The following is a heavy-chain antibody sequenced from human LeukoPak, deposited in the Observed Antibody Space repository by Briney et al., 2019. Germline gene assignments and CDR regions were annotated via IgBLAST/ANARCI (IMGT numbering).Heavy chain of an antibody. CDR2: INSNGGST. D-gene: IGHD3-22*01. CDR3: VNVYSSGYYRRPGDY. Sequence: GGSLRLSCSASGFTFSSYEMHWIRQAPGKGLEYVSAINSNGGSTDYADSVKGRFTISRDNSKNTLYLQMSSLTTEDTAVYYCVNVYSSGYYRRPGDYWGQGTLVTVSS. CDR1: GFTFSSYE. V-gene: IGHV3-64D*09. J-gene: IGHJ4*02.